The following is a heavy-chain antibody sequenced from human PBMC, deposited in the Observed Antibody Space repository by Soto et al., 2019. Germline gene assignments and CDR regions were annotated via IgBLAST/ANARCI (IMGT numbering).Heavy chain of an antibody. Sequence: GGSLRLSCAASGFTFSSYSISWVRQAPWKGLEWVSAISGSGGSTYYADSVKGRFTISRDNSKNTLYLQMNSLRAEDTAVYYCEKDPAAAGTGYYSGMDVGAQGTKVTV. V-gene: IGHV3-23*01. J-gene: IGHJ6*02. CDR1: GFTFSSYS. CDR2: ISGSGGST. CDR3: EKDPAAAGTGYYSGMDV. D-gene: IGHD6-13*01.